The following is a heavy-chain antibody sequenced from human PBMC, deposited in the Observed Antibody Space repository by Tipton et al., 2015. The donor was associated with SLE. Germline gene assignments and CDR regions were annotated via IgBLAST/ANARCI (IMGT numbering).Heavy chain of an antibody. CDR2: ISYSGST. D-gene: IGHD1-26*01. CDR3: ARETVGGWFDP. CDR1: GGSISSQY. Sequence: TLSLTCSVSGGSISSQYWSWIRQPPGKGLEWVGYISYSGSTNSNPAPQSRVTLSVKTSRNQFSLRLSSVTAADTAVYHCARETVGGWFDPWGQGILVTVSS. V-gene: IGHV4-59*11. J-gene: IGHJ5*02.